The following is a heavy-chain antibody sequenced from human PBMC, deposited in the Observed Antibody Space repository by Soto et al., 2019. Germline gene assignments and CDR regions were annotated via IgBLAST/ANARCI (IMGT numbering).Heavy chain of an antibody. V-gene: IGHV3-30-3*01. D-gene: IGHD6-13*01. CDR2: ISYDGSNK. CDR1: GFTFSSYA. Sequence: PGGSLRLSCAASGFTFSSYAMHWVRQAPGKGLEWVAVISYDGSNKYYADSVKGRFTISRDNSKNKLYLQMNSLRAEDTAEYYCARDRPSPSSSWYSLAIDGMDVWGQGTTVTVSS. CDR3: ARDRPSPSSSWYSLAIDGMDV. J-gene: IGHJ6*02.